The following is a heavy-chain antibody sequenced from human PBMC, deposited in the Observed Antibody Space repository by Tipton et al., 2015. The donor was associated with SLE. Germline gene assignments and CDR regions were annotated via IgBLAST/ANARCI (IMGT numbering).Heavy chain of an antibody. J-gene: IGHJ3*02. CDR2: IYYSGNT. V-gene: IGHV4-31*03. CDR1: GGSISSGGYY. Sequence: TLSLTCTVSGGSISSGGYYWTWIRQLPGKGLEWIGYIYYSGNTYYNPSLGSRLTISVDTSKDQFSLRLTSVTAADTAVYYCTDHDAFDIWGQGISVTVSS. CDR3: TDHDAFDI.